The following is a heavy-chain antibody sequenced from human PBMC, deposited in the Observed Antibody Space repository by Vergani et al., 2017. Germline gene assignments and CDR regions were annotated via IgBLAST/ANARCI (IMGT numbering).Heavy chain of an antibody. CDR3: AREGHLVGPDLDY. D-gene: IGHD1-26*01. Sequence: EVHLVESGGGLVQPGGSLRLSCVGSGFKLDEYWMSWVRQAPGKGLAWVADMKEDGADKKYVDSVKGRFTISRENAKNSLFLQMNSLRAEDTAVYFCAREGHLVGPDLDYWGQGTLVTVSS. V-gene: IGHV3-7*01. J-gene: IGHJ4*02. CDR1: GFKLDEYW. CDR2: MKEDGADK.